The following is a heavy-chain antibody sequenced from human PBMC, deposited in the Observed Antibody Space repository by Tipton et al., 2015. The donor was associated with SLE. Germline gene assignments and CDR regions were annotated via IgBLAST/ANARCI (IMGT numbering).Heavy chain of an antibody. CDR1: GQSITTGGYY. Sequence: TLSLTCTVSGQSITTGGYYWSWIRLHPGKGLEWIGYIYYSETTHYNPSLKSRVSISVDTSKNQFSLNLVSVTATDTAVHYCAGGMLTWRGAIIGVDVWGQGTRVNVSS. V-gene: IGHV4-31*03. J-gene: IGHJ6*02. CDR3: AGGMLTWRGAIIGVDV. CDR2: IYYSETT. D-gene: IGHD2-8*01.